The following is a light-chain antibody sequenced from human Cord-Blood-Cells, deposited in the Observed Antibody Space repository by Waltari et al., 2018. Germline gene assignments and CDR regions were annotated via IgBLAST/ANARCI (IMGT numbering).Light chain of an antibody. CDR1: QSISSY. CDR2: AAS. Sequence: DSQMTQPPSSLSASVADRVTITCRATQSISSYLNWYQQKPGKAPKLLIYAASSLQSGVPSRFSGSGSGTDFTLTISSLQPEDFETYYCQQSYSTPYTFGQGTKLEIK. V-gene: IGKV1-39*01. CDR3: QQSYSTPYT. J-gene: IGKJ2*01.